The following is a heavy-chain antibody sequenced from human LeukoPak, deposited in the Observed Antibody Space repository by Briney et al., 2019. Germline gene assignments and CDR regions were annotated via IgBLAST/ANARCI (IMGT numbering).Heavy chain of an antibody. J-gene: IGHJ4*02. Sequence: PGGSLRLSCAASGITVSNNYMSWVRQAPGKGLEWVSVIYSGDNTYYVESVKGRFTISRDNTKNTLFLQMTRLRAEATAVYYCAGRRVLDASFDYWGQGTLVTVSS. V-gene: IGHV3-66*02. CDR2: IYSGDNT. D-gene: IGHD3-16*01. CDR1: GITVSNNY. CDR3: AGRRVLDASFDY.